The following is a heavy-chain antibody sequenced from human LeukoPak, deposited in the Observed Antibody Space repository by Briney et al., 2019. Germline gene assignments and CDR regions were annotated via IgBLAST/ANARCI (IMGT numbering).Heavy chain of an antibody. D-gene: IGHD2-15*01. CDR1: GFTFSRYS. V-gene: IGHV3-48*02. CDR2: ISSTGSAI. J-gene: IGHJ5*02. Sequence: GGSLRLSRAASGFTFSRYSMNWVRQAPGKGLEWVSYISSTGSAIYYADSVKGRFTISRDNAKNSLYLQMNSLRDEDTAVYYCARGSLVESWFDPWGQGTLVTVSS. CDR3: ARGSLVESWFDP.